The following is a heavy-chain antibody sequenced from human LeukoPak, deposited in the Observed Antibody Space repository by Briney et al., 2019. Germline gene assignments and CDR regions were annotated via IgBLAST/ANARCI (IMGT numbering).Heavy chain of an antibody. Sequence: GGSLRLSCAASGFTFSSYGMHWVRQAPGKGLEWVAVISYDGSNKYYADSVKGRFTISRDNSKNTLYLQMNSLRAEDTAVYYCARDFVLSSSKGGYWGQGTLVTVSS. D-gene: IGHD2/OR15-2a*01. CDR2: ISYDGSNK. J-gene: IGHJ4*02. CDR3: ARDFVLSSSKGGY. V-gene: IGHV3-30*03. CDR1: GFTFSSYG.